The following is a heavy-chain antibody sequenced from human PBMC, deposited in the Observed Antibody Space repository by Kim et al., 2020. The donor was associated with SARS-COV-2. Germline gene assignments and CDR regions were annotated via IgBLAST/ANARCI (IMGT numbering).Heavy chain of an antibody. J-gene: IGHJ4*02. D-gene: IGHD6-13*01. CDR2: ISSDGSNE. CDR3: VRHRGAASGSFDY. CDR1: GFTFSSYA. V-gene: IGHV3-30-3*01. Sequence: GGSLRLSCAASGFTFSSYAMYWVRQAPGKGLEPVAVISSDGSNENYADSVKGRFTISRDNSKNTLYLQMNSLRVEDTAVYYCVRHRGAASGSFDYWGQGTLVIASS.